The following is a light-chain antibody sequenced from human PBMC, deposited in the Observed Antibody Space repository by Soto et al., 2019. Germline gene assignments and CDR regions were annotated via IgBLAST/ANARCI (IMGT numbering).Light chain of an antibody. CDR3: QQYSKWPT. CDR1: QSVPAT. CDR2: DTA. V-gene: IGKV3-15*01. J-gene: IGKJ5*01. Sequence: EIVMTQSPGTLSVSPVARTTLSFRASQSVPATLAWYHQKPFQPPRLLIYDTASMATAIPARFSGGGSGTEFPLTISSLQSEDFAVYYCQQYSKWPTFGQGTRLEIK.